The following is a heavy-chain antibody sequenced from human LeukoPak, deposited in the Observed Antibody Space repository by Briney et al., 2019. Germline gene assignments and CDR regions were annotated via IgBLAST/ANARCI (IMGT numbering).Heavy chain of an antibody. V-gene: IGHV1-46*01. CDR2: INPSGGST. CDR1: GYTFTSYY. J-gene: IGHJ4*02. CDR3: ARARRDSSGYKLRFFDY. D-gene: IGHD3-22*01. Sequence: GASVKVSCKASGYTFTSYYMHWVRQAPGQGLEWMGIINPSGGSTSYAQKFQGRVTMTRDTSTSTVYMELSSLRSEDTAVYYCARARRDSSGYKLRFFDYWGQGTLVTVSS.